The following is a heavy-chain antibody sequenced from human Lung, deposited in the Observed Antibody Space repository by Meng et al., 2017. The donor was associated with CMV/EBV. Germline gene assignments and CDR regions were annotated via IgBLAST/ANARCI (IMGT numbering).Heavy chain of an antibody. CDR1: GGSISSYY. CDR2: IYYSGST. V-gene: IGHV4-59*01. D-gene: IGHD2-15*01. J-gene: IGHJ6*02. Sequence: LXXTVSGGSISSYYWSWTRQPPGKGLEWIGYIYYSGSTNYNPSLKSRVTISVDTSKNQFSLKLSSVTAADTAVYYCARVGWDYYYYGMDVWGQGTXVTVAS. CDR3: ARVGWDYYYYGMDV.